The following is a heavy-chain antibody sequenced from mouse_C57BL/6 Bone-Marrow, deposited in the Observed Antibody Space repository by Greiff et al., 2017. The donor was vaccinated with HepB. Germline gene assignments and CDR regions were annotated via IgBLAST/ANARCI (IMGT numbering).Heavy chain of an antibody. J-gene: IGHJ1*03. D-gene: IGHD2-4*01. CDR1: GFTFSDYG. CDR3: ASPVYYDYDWYFDV. Sequence: EVKVVESGGGLVKPGGSLKLSCAASGFTFSDYGIHWVRQAPEKGLEWVAYISSGSSTIYYADTVKGRFTISRDNAKNTLFLQMTSLRSEDTAMYYCASPVYYDYDWYFDVWGTGTTVTVSS. V-gene: IGHV5-17*01. CDR2: ISSGSSTI.